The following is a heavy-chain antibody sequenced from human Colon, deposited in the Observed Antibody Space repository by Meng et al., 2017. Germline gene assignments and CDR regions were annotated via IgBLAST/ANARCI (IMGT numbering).Heavy chain of an antibody. CDR3: AKGVAKDMADWFDP. CDR1: GFNFNTFA. Sequence: GESLKISCAASGFNFNTFAMMWVRRAPGKGLEWVATITCDGQQTFYTESVRGRFTISRDNSKDTVFLHLNSLRAEDTAIYYCAKGVAKDMADWFDPWGQGTQVTVSS. V-gene: IGHV3-23*01. CDR2: ITCDGQQT. D-gene: IGHD5-24*01. J-gene: IGHJ5*02.